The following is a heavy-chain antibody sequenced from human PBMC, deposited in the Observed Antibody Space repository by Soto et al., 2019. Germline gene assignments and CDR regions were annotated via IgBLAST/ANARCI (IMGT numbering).Heavy chain of an antibody. CDR1: GFTFSNYA. CDR2: ISGSGYNT. V-gene: IGHV3-23*01. CDR3: ARDPRVTAVTPLFDY. J-gene: IGHJ4*02. D-gene: IGHD4-17*01. Sequence: EVQLLESGGGLVQPGGSLRLSCAASGFTFSNYAMIWVRQAPGKGLEWVSAISGSGYNTYYADSVKGRFTISRDNSKNTLYLQMNSLRAEDTAVYYCARDPRVTAVTPLFDYWGQGTQVTVSS.